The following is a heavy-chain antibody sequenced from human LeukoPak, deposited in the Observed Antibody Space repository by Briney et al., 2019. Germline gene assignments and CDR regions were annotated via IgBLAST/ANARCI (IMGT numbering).Heavy chain of an antibody. J-gene: IGHJ4*02. Sequence: PSETLSLTCTVSGGSISSYYWSWIRQPPGKGLEWIGYIYYSGSTNYNPSLKSRVTISVDTSKNQFSLKLSSVTAADTAVYFCARGGRSYDLYYFASWGQGTLVTVSS. CDR3: ARGGRSYDLYYFAS. V-gene: IGHV4-59*12. D-gene: IGHD3-16*01. CDR2: IYYSGST. CDR1: GGSISSYY.